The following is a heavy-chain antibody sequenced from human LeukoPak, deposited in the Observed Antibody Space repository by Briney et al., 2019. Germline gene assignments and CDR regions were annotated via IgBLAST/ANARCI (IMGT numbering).Heavy chain of an antibody. Sequence: ASVKVSCKASGYTFTSYDINWVRQATGQGLEWMGWMNPNSGNTGYAQKFQGRVTMTRNTSISTAYMELSSLRSEDTAVYYCARGKYSSREGNWFDPWGQGTLVTVSS. D-gene: IGHD6-13*01. V-gene: IGHV1-8*01. CDR3: ARGKYSSREGNWFDP. J-gene: IGHJ5*02. CDR1: GYTFTSYD. CDR2: MNPNSGNT.